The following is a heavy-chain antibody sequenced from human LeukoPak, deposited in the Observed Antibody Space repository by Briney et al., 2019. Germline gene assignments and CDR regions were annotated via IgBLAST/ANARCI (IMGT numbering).Heavy chain of an antibody. D-gene: IGHD6-19*01. Sequence: ASVKVSCKASGYTFTSYGISWVRQAPGQGLEWMGWISAYNGNTNYAQKLPGRVTMTTDTSTSTAYMELRSLRSDDTAVYYCARDRPWVAVAGYFDYWGQGTLVTVSS. CDR3: ARDRPWVAVAGYFDY. CDR2: ISAYNGNT. CDR1: GYTFTSYG. V-gene: IGHV1-18*01. J-gene: IGHJ4*02.